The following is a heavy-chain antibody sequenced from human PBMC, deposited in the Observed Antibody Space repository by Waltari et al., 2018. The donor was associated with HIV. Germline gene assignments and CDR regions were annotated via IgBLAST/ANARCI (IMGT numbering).Heavy chain of an antibody. Sequence: EVQLVESGGGLVQPGGSLRLSCAASGFTFSSYSMNWFRQAPGKGLEWVAYISSSSSTIYYADSVKGRFTISRDNAKNSLDLQMNSLRAEERAVYYCAVRIAVAALDYWGQGTLVTVSS. V-gene: IGHV3-48*01. D-gene: IGHD6-19*01. CDR3: AVRIAVAALDY. J-gene: IGHJ4*02. CDR1: GFTFSSYS. CDR2: ISSSSSTI.